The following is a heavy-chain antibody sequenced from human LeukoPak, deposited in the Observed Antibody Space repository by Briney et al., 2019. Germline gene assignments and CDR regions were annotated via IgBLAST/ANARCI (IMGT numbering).Heavy chain of an antibody. V-gene: IGHV4-38-2*02. CDR1: GYSISSGYY. CDR3: ARAVVVPAARSWFDP. D-gene: IGHD2-2*01. Sequence: SETLSLTCTVSGYSISSGYYWGWIRQPPGQGLEWIGSIYYSRSTYYNASLKSRVTISVDTTKNQFSLKLSSVTAADTAVYYCARAVVVPAARSWFDPWGQGTLVTVSS. CDR2: IYYSRST. J-gene: IGHJ5*02.